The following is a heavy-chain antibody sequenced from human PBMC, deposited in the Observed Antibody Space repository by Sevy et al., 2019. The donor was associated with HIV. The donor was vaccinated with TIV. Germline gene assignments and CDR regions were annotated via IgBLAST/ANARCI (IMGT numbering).Heavy chain of an antibody. V-gene: IGHV3-48*01. D-gene: IGHD2-15*01. Sequence: GGCLRLSCAASGFTFSSYSMNCVRQAPGKGLEWVSYISSSSSTIYYADSVKGRFTISRDNAKNSLYLQMNSLRAEDTAVYYCARVGIVVGGAFDIWGQGTMVTVSS. J-gene: IGHJ3*02. CDR2: ISSSSSTI. CDR3: ARVGIVVGGAFDI. CDR1: GFTFSSYS.